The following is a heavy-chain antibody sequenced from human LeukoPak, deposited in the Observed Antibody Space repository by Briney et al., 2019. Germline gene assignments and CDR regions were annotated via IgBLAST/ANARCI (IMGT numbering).Heavy chain of an antibody. D-gene: IGHD3-10*01. V-gene: IGHV1-3*01. CDR2: INAGNGNT. J-gene: IGHJ4*02. Sequence: GASVKVSCKTSGYTFTNFAIHWVRQAPGHRLEWMGWINAGNGNTKYSQNLQGRVTIAGDTSASTAYMELTSLRSEDTAVYYCARGLLWFGELSTLGYWGQGTLVTVSS. CDR1: GYTFTNFA. CDR3: ARGLLWFGELSTLGY.